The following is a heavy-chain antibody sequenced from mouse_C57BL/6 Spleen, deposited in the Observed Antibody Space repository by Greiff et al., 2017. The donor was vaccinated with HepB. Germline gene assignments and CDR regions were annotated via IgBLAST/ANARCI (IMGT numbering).Heavy chain of an antibody. V-gene: IGHV1-55*01. Sequence: VQLQESGAELVKPGASVKMSCKASGYTFTSYWITWVKQRPGQGLEWIGDIYPGSGSTNYNEKFKSKATLTVDTSSSTAYMQLSSLTSEDSAVYYCARKGLRLRAMDYWGQGTSVTVSS. CDR3: ARKGLRLRAMDY. CDR2: IYPGSGST. D-gene: IGHD3-2*02. J-gene: IGHJ4*01. CDR1: GYTFTSYW.